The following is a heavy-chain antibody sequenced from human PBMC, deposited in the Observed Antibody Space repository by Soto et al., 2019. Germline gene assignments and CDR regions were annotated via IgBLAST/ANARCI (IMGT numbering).Heavy chain of an antibody. J-gene: IGHJ4*02. D-gene: IGHD6-6*01. Sequence: LRLSCAASGFTFSSYAMSWVRQAPGRGLEWVSAISGSGATTYYADSVKGRFTFSRDNSKNTLYLQMNSLRAEDTAVYYCAKAYTSSSLRYYFDYWGRGTLVTVSS. CDR1: GFTFSSYA. V-gene: IGHV3-23*01. CDR3: AKAYTSSSLRYYFDY. CDR2: ISGSGATT.